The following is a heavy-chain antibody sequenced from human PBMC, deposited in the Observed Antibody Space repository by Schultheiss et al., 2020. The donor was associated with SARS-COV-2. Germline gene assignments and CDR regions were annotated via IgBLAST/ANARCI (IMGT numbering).Heavy chain of an antibody. CDR3: ARGNRRFLEWLLPLYYDY. CDR1: GGSISSGDYY. V-gene: IGHV4-30-4*01. J-gene: IGHJ4*02. CDR2: LYYSGST. D-gene: IGHD3-3*01. Sequence: SQTLSLTCTVSGGSISSGDYYWSWIRQPPGKGLEWIGYLYYSGSTYYNPSLKSRVTISVDTSKNQFSLKLSSVTAADTAVYYCARGNRRFLEWLLPLYYDYWGQGTLVTVSS.